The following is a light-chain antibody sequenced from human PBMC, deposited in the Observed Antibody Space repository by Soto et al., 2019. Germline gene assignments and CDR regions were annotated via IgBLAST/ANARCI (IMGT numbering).Light chain of an antibody. Sequence: ELVLAQSPVTLSLSPGERATLSCRASQSVSSSYLAWYQQKPGQAPRLLIYGASSRATGIPDRFSGSGSGTDFTLTISSLQPEDFAVYYCQQYNNWPGWTCGQGTKV. V-gene: IGKV3-20*01. CDR2: GAS. CDR3: QQYNNWPGWT. J-gene: IGKJ1*01. CDR1: QSVSSSY.